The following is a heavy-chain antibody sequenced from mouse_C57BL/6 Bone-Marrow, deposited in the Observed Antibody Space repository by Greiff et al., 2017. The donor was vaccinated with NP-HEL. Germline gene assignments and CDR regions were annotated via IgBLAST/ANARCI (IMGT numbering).Heavy chain of an antibody. Sequence: VQLQQSGPELVKPGASVKISCKASGYSFTDYNMNWVKQSNGKSLEWIGVINPNYGTTSYNQKFKGKATLTVDQSSSTAYMQLNSLTSEDSAVYYCARLYYGRRALYYYAMDYWGQGTSVTVSS. J-gene: IGHJ4*01. D-gene: IGHD1-1*01. CDR1: GYSFTDYN. V-gene: IGHV1-39*01. CDR2: INPNYGTT. CDR3: ARLYYGRRALYYYAMDY.